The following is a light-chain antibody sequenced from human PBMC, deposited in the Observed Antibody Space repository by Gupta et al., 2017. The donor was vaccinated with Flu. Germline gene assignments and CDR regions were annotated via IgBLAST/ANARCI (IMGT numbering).Light chain of an antibody. Sequence: DTQMTQSPSTLSAYVGDRVTINCRASQSINDWLAWYQQKPGKAPKLLIYQASNLESWVPSRFSGSGSGTEFALTISSLQPDDFATYYCQQYIIYPQPFGQGTRVEVK. CDR1: QSINDW. CDR2: QAS. J-gene: IGKJ1*01. CDR3: QQYIIYPQP. V-gene: IGKV1-5*03.